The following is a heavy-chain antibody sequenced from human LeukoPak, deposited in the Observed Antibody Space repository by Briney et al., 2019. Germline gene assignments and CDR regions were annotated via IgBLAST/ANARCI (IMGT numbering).Heavy chain of an antibody. Sequence: PGGSLRLSCGASAFTFSSYTMSWVRQAPGKGLEWVSAISNSGGSTYYADSVKGRFTISRDNSKNTLYLQMNSLRAEDTAVYYCAKDGYVSWAYQLSHFDYWGQGTLVTVSS. CDR2: ISNSGGST. V-gene: IGHV3-23*01. CDR3: AKDGYVSWAYQLSHFDY. D-gene: IGHD2-2*03. CDR1: AFTFSSYT. J-gene: IGHJ4*02.